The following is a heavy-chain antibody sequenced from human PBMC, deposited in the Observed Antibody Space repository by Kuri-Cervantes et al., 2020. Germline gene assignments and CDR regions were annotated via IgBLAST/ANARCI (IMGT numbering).Heavy chain of an antibody. J-gene: IGHJ4*02. CDR3: ARDRSGEFDYFDY. Sequence: ESLKISCTVSGGSISSYYWSWIRQPPGKGLEWIGYIYYSGSTNYNPSLKSRVTISVDTSKNQFSLKLSSVTAADTAVYYRARDRSGEFDYFDYWGQGTLVTVSS. CDR1: GGSISSYY. D-gene: IGHD3-16*01. CDR2: IYYSGST. V-gene: IGHV4-59*01.